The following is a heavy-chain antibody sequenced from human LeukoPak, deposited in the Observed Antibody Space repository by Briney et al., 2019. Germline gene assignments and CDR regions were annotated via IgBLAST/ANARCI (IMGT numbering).Heavy chain of an antibody. V-gene: IGHV3-23*01. CDR3: AKEKGFGYSPLDY. Sequence: GGSLRLSCAASGFTFSNYAMTWVRQAPGKGLDWISTISGRGDGTYYTDSVKGRFTISRDNSKNTVYLQMNNLRAEDTALYYCAKEKGFGYSPLDYWGQGTLVTVSA. CDR1: GFTFSNYA. CDR2: ISGRGDGT. D-gene: IGHD3-22*01. J-gene: IGHJ4*02.